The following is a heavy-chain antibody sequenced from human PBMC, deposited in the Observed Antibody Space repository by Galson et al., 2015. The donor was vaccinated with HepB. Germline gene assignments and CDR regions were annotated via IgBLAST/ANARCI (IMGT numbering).Heavy chain of an antibody. Sequence: FLRLSCAASGFTFSIYGMHWVRQAPGKGLEWVAVISYEGSSKYYADSVKGRFTISKDNSKNTLYLQMNSLRAEDTAVYYCAKDPPYDSSGYVDYWGQGTLVTVSS. V-gene: IGHV3-30*18. J-gene: IGHJ4*02. CDR3: AKDPPYDSSGYVDY. CDR1: GFTFSIYG. CDR2: ISYEGSSK. D-gene: IGHD3-22*01.